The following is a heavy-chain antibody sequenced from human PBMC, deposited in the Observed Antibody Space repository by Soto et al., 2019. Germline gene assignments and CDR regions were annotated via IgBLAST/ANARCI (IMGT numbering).Heavy chain of an antibody. V-gene: IGHV1-46*01. CDR1: GYTFTSHY. J-gene: IGHJ4*02. D-gene: IGHD3-22*01. CDR2: INPSGGGT. Sequence: QVQLVQSGGEVKKPGTSVKISCKTSGYTFTSHYIHRVRRAPGRGLQWRGIINPSGGGTNYAQRFRGRVSLASDTSTSTVHLDLSSLTADDTAGYYCARAADSSDHYTDYWGQGALITVSP. CDR3: ARAADSSDHYTDY.